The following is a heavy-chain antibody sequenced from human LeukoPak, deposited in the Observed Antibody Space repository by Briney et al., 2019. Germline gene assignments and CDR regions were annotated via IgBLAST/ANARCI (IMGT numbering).Heavy chain of an antibody. CDR2: INTDGSST. CDR3: AKGPAAITLVNADY. Sequence: PGGSLRLSCAASGFTFSSYWMHWVRRAPGKGLVWVSRINTDGSSTNYADSVKGRFTISRDNAKNTLYLQMNSLRAEDTAVYYCAKGPAAITLVNADYWGRGTLVTVSS. V-gene: IGHV3-74*01. CDR1: GFTFSSYW. D-gene: IGHD2-2*01. J-gene: IGHJ4*02.